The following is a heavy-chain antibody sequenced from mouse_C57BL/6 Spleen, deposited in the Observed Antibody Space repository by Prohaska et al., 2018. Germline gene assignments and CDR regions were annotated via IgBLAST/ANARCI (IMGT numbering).Heavy chain of an antibody. J-gene: IGHJ2*01. Sequence: QVQLQQPGAELVKPGASVKLSCKASGYTFTSYWMHWVKQRPGQGLEWIGMIHPNSGSTNYNEKFKSKATLTVDRASSTAYMQLSSLTSEDSAVYYCAREDYDYGYFDYWGQGTTLTVS. CDR1: GYTFTSYW. CDR2: IHPNSGST. V-gene: IGHV1-64*01. CDR3: AREDYDYGYFDY. D-gene: IGHD2-4*01.